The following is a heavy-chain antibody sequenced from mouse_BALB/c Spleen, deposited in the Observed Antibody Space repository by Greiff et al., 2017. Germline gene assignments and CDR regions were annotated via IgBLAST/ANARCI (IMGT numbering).Heavy chain of an antibody. CDR2: INPSNGGT. V-gene: IGHV1S81*02. CDR1: GYTFTSYY. Sequence: QVQLQQSGAELVKPGASVKLSCKASGYTFTSYYMYWVKQRPGQGLEWIGEINPSNGGTNFNEKFKSKATLTVDKSSSTAYMQLSSLTSEDSAVYYCAREGGSWFAYWGQGTLVTVSA. J-gene: IGHJ3*01. CDR3: AREGGSWFAY. D-gene: IGHD1-1*02.